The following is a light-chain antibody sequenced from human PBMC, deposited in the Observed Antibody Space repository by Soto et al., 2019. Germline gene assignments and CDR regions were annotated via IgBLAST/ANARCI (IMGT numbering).Light chain of an antibody. V-gene: IGKV3-15*01. Sequence: EIVMTQSPATLSVSPGERATLFCRASQSLRSNLAWYQQKPGQAPRLLIYDASTRATGIPPRFSGSGSGTDFNLTINRLQSEDFAVYYCQQYSNWPPINFGQGTRLEIK. CDR1: QSLRSN. J-gene: IGKJ5*01. CDR2: DAS. CDR3: QQYSNWPPIN.